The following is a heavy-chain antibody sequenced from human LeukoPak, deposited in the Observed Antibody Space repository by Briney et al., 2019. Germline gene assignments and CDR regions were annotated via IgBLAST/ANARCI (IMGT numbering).Heavy chain of an antibody. CDR1: RISVSNNY. Sequence: GGSLRLSCAASRISVSNNYMSWVRQAPGKGLEFVSVIYAGGDTFYADSVKGRFTISRDSSKNTLYLHMSSLTPEDTAVYYCAQARSSSGYGPLGFYRGQGTLVTVSS. CDR2: IYAGGDT. CDR3: AQARSSSGYGPLGFY. J-gene: IGHJ1*01. D-gene: IGHD5-12*01. V-gene: IGHV3-53*01.